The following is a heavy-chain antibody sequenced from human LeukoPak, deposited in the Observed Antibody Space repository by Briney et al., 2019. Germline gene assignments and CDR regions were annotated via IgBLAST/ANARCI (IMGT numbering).Heavy chain of an antibody. Sequence: SETLSLTCAVSGGSISGTNWWSWVRQPPGKGLEWIGEIYHSGSTNYNPSLKTRVTISVDNSKNHFSLKLSSVTAADTAVYYCARDIAGSYYLDYWGQGTLVTVSS. CDR3: ARDIAGSYYLDY. CDR2: IYHSGST. J-gene: IGHJ4*02. V-gene: IGHV4-4*02. CDR1: GGSISGTNW. D-gene: IGHD3-10*01.